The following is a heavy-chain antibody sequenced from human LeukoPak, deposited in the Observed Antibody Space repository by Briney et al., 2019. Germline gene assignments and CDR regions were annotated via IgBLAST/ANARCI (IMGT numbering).Heavy chain of an antibody. D-gene: IGHD3-10*01. V-gene: IGHV4-34*01. CDR1: GGSFSGYY. CDR3: AREGDYYGSGSYYRRVDY. J-gene: IGHJ4*02. CDR2: INHSGST. Sequence: SETLSLTCAVYGGSFSGYYWSWIRQPPGKGLEWIGEINHSGSTNYNPSLKSPVTISVDTSKNQFSLKLSSVTAADTAVYYCAREGDYYGSGSYYRRVDYWGQGTLVTVSS.